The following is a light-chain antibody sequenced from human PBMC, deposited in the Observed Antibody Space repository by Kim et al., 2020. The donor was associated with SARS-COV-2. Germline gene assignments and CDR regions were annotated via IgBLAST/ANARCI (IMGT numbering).Light chain of an antibody. CDR3: QAWDSTTVV. J-gene: IGLJ2*01. Sequence: VSPGQTASITCSGDKLGDKYACWYQQKPGQSPVLVIYQDSKRPSGIPERFSGSNSGNTATLTISGTQAMDEADYYCQAWDSTTVVFGGGTKLTVL. V-gene: IGLV3-1*01. CDR2: QDS. CDR1: KLGDKY.